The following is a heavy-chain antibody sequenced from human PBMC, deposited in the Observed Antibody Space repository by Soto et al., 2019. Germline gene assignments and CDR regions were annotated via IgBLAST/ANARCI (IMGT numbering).Heavy chain of an antibody. CDR3: ARVDFWSGQPIYDAFDI. V-gene: IGHV3-48*01. CDR2: ISSSSSTI. Sequence: GGSLRLSCAASGFTFSSYSMNWVRQAPGKGLEWVSYISSSSSTIYYADSVKGRFTISRDNAKNSLYLQMNSLRAEDTAVYYCARVDFWSGQPIYDAFDIWGQGTMVTVSS. CDR1: GFTFSSYS. J-gene: IGHJ3*02. D-gene: IGHD3-3*01.